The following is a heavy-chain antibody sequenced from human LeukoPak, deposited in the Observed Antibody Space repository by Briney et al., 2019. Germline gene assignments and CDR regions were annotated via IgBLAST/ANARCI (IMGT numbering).Heavy chain of an antibody. V-gene: IGHV3-23*01. CDR1: GFTFSSYA. CDR3: AKCQDSIAVAATIDY. D-gene: IGHD6-19*01. Sequence: SGGSLRLSCAASGFTFSSYAMSWVRQAPGKGLEWVSAISGSGGSTYYADSVKGRFTISRDNSKNTLYLQMNSLRAEDTAVYYCAKCQDSIAVAATIDYWGQGTLVTVSS. CDR2: ISGSGGST. J-gene: IGHJ4*02.